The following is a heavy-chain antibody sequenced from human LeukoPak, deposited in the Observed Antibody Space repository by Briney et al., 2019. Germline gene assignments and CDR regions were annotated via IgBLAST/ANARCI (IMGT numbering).Heavy chain of an antibody. CDR2: IYYSGST. D-gene: IGHD6-19*01. CDR3: ARAHSSGWYSYYYMDV. V-gene: IGHV4-39*07. Sequence: PSETLSLTCTVSGGSISSSSYYWGWIRQPPGKGLEWIGSIYYSGSTYYNPSLKSRVTISVDTSKNQFSLKLSSVTAADTAVYYCARAHSSGWYSYYYMDVWGKGTTVTVSS. J-gene: IGHJ6*03. CDR1: GGSISSSSYY.